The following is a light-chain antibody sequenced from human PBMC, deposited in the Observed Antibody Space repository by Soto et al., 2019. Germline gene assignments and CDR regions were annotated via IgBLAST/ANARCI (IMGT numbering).Light chain of an antibody. V-gene: IGKV3-20*01. CDR1: QSVSNNF. CDR2: GAS. CDR3: QQYGKSPGLFS. Sequence: EVILTQSPGTLSLSPGERATLSCRASQSVSNNFLAWYQQKPGQAPRLLIYGASSRATGIPDKFIGSGSGSDFSLTISRLEPEDFAVYFCQQYGKSPGLFSFGPGTKVDIK. J-gene: IGKJ3*01.